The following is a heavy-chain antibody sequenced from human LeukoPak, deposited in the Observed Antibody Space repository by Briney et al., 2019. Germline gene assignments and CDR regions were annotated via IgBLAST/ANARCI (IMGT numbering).Heavy chain of an antibody. Sequence: GRSLRLSCAASGFTFSSYAMHWVRQAPGKGLEWVAVISYDGSNKYYADSVKGRFTISRDNSKNTLYLQMNSLRAEDTAVYYCARGFYIAVAVVFDYWGQGTLVTVSS. CDR1: GFTFSSYA. D-gene: IGHD6-19*01. J-gene: IGHJ4*02. V-gene: IGHV3-30-3*01. CDR2: ISYDGSNK. CDR3: ARGFYIAVAVVFDY.